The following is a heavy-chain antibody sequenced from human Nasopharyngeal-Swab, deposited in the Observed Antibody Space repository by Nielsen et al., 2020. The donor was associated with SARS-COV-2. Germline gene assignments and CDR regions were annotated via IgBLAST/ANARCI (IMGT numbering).Heavy chain of an antibody. J-gene: IGHJ4*02. Sequence: GGSLRLSCADSGFTFSNYWMSWVRQAPGKGLEWVANIKEDGSAKYYVDSVKGRFTISRDNAEKSLYLEMNSLRAEDTAVYYCARGSHKSGWFWGRGTLVTVSS. V-gene: IGHV3-7*01. D-gene: IGHD6-19*01. CDR2: IKEDGSAK. CDR1: GFTFSNYW. CDR3: ARGSHKSGWF.